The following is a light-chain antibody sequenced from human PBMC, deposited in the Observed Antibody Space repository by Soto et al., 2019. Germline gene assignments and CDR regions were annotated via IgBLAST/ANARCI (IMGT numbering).Light chain of an antibody. Sequence: QSALTQPPSASGSPGQSVAISCTGTASDIGGYTFVSWYQQHPGKAPKLLIYDVNKRPSGVPDRFSGSKSGNTASLTVSGLQAEDEAEYYCSAHGGTNPYVFGTGTKGTVL. CDR3: SAHGGTNPYV. V-gene: IGLV2-8*01. CDR1: ASDIGGYTF. J-gene: IGLJ1*01. CDR2: DVN.